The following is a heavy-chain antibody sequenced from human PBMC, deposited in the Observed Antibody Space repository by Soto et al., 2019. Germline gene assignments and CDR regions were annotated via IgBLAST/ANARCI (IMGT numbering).Heavy chain of an antibody. V-gene: IGHV4-59*08. CDR2: IYYSGST. Sequence: KPSETLSLTCSVSGGSIGSYYWSWIRQPPGKGLEWIGYIYYSGSTNYNPSLKSRVTISVDTSKNQFSLKLSSVTAADTAVYYCAADTSGYYQFDYWGQGTLVTVSS. CDR3: AADTSGYYQFDY. CDR1: GGSIGSYY. J-gene: IGHJ4*02. D-gene: IGHD3-22*01.